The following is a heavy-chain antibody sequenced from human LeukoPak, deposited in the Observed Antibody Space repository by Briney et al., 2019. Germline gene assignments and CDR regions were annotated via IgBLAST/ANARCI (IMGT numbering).Heavy chain of an antibody. J-gene: IGHJ4*02. D-gene: IGHD5-18*01. CDR1: GGSISSYY. Sequence: SETLSLTCTVSGGSISSYYWSWIRQPPGKGLEWIGYIYYSGSTNYNPSLKSRVTISVDTSKNQFSLKLSCVTAADTAVYHCARHARGYTSGPFDSWGQGTLVTASS. CDR3: ARHARGYTSGPFDS. CDR2: IYYSGST. V-gene: IGHV4-59*08.